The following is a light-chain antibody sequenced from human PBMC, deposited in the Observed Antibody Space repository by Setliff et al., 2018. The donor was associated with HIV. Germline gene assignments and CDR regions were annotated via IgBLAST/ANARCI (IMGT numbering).Light chain of an antibody. V-gene: IGLV2-14*03. CDR1: SSDIGRYNY. CDR2: DVD. J-gene: IGLJ1*01. CDR3: SSYTSTYTYV. Sequence: QSALAQPASVSGSPGQSITISCAGSSSDIGRYNYVSWYQQHPGKAPKLIIFDVDNRPSGVSNRFSGSKSGNTASLNISGLRPEDEADFYCSSYTSTYTYVFGGGTKVTV.